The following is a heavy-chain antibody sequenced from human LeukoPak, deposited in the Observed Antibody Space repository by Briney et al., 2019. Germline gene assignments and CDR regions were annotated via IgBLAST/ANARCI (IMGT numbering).Heavy chain of an antibody. V-gene: IGHV3-7*01. Sequence: GGSLRLSCGASGFTFDDYWMSWVRQAPGQGLEWVVNINQDGSEKYYLDSAKGRFTISRDNARNSLYLQVNSLRAEDTAVYYCARGGTSGYSSTRHFWGGNYYFDYWGQGGLVTVSS. CDR2: INQDGSEK. J-gene: IGHJ4*02. D-gene: IGHD2-2*01. CDR1: GFTFDDYW. CDR3: ARGGTSGYSSTRHFWGGNYYFDY.